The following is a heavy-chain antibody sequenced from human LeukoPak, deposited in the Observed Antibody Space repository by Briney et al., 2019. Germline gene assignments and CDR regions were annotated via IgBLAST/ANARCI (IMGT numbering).Heavy chain of an antibody. CDR2: ISSSVITI. CDR1: GFTFSSYS. Sequence: GGSLRLSCTASGFTFSSYSMNWVRQVPGEGLEWISYISSSVITIFYADSVKGRFTISRDNAENSLFLQMNSLRAEDTAVYYCAKTRCGGDCYSDAFDIWGQGTLVTASS. D-gene: IGHD2-21*01. J-gene: IGHJ3*02. V-gene: IGHV3-48*01. CDR3: AKTRCGGDCYSDAFDI.